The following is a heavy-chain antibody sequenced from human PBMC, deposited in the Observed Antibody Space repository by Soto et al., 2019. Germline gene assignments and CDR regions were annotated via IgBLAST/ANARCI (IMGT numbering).Heavy chain of an antibody. CDR2: IYWNGDE. Sequence: SGPTLVNPTQTLTLTCTFSGFSLNTSGVGVGWIRQPPGKALEWLTFIYWNGDERYSPSLKGRLTITKDTSKNRVVLTMTNMDPVDTATYYCAHLYNDYENFDYWGQGALVTVSS. CDR1: GFSLNTSGVG. J-gene: IGHJ4*02. D-gene: IGHD4-17*01. V-gene: IGHV2-5*01. CDR3: AHLYNDYENFDY.